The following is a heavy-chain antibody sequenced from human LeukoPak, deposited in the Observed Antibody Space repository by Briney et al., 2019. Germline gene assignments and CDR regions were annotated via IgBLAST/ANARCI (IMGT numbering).Heavy chain of an antibody. CDR1: GYTFRNYV. Sequence: ASVKVSCKASGYTFRNYVITWVRQAPGQGLEWMGWINPYNRNTDSAENLQGRVTMTTDTSTNTAYMEVRSLRSDDTAVYYCGEMDRGTWYRYWGQGALVTVSS. CDR2: INPYNRNT. D-gene: IGHD6-13*01. J-gene: IGHJ4*02. CDR3: GEMDRGTWYRY. V-gene: IGHV1-18*01.